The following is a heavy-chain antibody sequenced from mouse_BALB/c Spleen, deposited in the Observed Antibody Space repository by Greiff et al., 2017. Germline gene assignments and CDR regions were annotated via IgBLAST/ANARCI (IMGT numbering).Heavy chain of an antibody. CDR3: APYDYDLAWFAY. CDR2: IDPANGNT. Sequence: DVQLQESGAELVKPGASVKLSCTASGFNIKDTYMHWVKQRPEQGLEWIGRIDPANGNTKYDPKFQGKATITADTSSNTAYLQLSSLTSEDTAVYYCAPYDYDLAWFAYWGQGTLVTVSA. V-gene: IGHV14-3*02. D-gene: IGHD2-4*01. CDR1: GFNIKDTY. J-gene: IGHJ3*01.